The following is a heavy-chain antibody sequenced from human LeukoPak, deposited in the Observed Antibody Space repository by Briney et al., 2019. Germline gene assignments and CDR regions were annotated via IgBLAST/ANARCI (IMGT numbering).Heavy chain of an antibody. V-gene: IGHV3-30*02. CDR2: IRYDGSNK. Sequence: GGSLRLSCPASGFTFSSCGMHWVRQTPGKGLEWVAFIRYDGSNKYYADSVQGRFTISRDNSKNTLYLQMNSLRPEDTAVYYCAKGVGRSSSWYRGARGDYFDYWGQGTLVTVSS. CDR1: GFTFSSCG. D-gene: IGHD6-13*01. CDR3: AKGVGRSSSWYRGARGDYFDY. J-gene: IGHJ4*02.